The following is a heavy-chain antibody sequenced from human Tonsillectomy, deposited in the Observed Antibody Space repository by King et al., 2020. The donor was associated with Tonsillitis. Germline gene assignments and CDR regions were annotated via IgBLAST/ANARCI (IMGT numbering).Heavy chain of an antibody. CDR2: ISGSGGST. CDR3: AKQPNYYDSSGYPYYFDY. Sequence: VQLVESGGGLVQPGGSLRLSCAASGFTFSSYAMSWVRQAPGKGLEWVSAISGSGGSTYYADSVKGRFTISRDNSKNTLYLQMNSLRAEDTAVYYCAKQPNYYDSSGYPYYFDYWGQGTLVTVSS. J-gene: IGHJ4*02. CDR1: GFTFSSYA. V-gene: IGHV3-23*04. D-gene: IGHD3-22*01.